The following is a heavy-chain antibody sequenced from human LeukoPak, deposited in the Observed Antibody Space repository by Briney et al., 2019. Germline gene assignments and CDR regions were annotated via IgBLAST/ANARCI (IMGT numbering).Heavy chain of an antibody. CDR3: ARDGPANNGYYFDP. Sequence: GGSLRLSCVASRFNFNTYYMNWVRQAPGKGLEWISSISSGSTYIYYADSVKGRFTISRDNAKNSLYLQMNSLRAEDTALYYCARDGPANNGYYFDPWGHGTLVTVSS. D-gene: IGHD3-22*01. CDR1: RFNFNTYY. J-gene: IGHJ5*02. V-gene: IGHV3-21*01. CDR2: ISSGSTYI.